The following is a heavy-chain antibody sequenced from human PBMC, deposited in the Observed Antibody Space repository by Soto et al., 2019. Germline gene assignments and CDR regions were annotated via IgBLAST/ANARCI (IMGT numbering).Heavy chain of an antibody. CDR2: ISNDGSRD. Sequence: QVQLVESGGGVVQPGRSLRLSCAASGFTFGVFGMHWVRQAPGKGLEWVAVISNDGSRDYFADSMKGRFAISRDNSKNTLWLQMDRLRPEDTAVYYCTKESDHHFSTSKWGFDSWGQGTLVTVSS. CDR1: GFTFGVFG. V-gene: IGHV3-30*18. J-gene: IGHJ4*02. CDR3: TKESDHHFSTSKWGFDS. D-gene: IGHD1-26*01.